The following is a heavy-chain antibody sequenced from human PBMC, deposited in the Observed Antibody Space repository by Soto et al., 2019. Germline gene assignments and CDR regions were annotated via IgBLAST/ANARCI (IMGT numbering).Heavy chain of an antibody. CDR3: ASSYYYDSSGYSTPVVFDI. J-gene: IGHJ3*02. D-gene: IGHD3-22*01. V-gene: IGHV5-51*01. CDR1: GYSFTSYW. CDR2: IYPGGSDT. Sequence: GESLKISCKGSGYSFTSYWIGWVRQMPGKGLEWMGIIYPGGSDTRYSPSFQGQVTISADKSISTAYLQWSSLKASDTAMYYCASSYYYDSSGYSTPVVFDIWGQGTMVTVSS.